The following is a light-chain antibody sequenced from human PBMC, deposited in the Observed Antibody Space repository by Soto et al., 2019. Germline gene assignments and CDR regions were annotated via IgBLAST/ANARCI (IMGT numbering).Light chain of an antibody. J-gene: IGKJ5*01. Sequence: EIVLTQSPATLSLSPGERATLSCRASQSVSRYLAWYQQKPGQAPRLLIYDASNRATGIPARFSGSGSGTDFILTISRLEPEDFAVYYCQQRSNWPSITFGQGTRLEIK. CDR1: QSVSRY. CDR3: QQRSNWPSIT. CDR2: DAS. V-gene: IGKV3-11*01.